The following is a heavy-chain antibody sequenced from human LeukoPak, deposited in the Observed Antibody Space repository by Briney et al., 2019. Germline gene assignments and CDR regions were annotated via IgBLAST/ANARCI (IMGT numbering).Heavy chain of an antibody. D-gene: IGHD6-19*01. J-gene: IGHJ6*02. Sequence: SETLSLTCAVYGGSFSGYYWSWIRQPPGKGLEWIGEINHSGSTNYNPSLKSRVTISVDTSKNQFSLKLSSVTAADTAVYYCARTKVAGNVGVYYYYGMDVWGQGTTVTVSS. CDR3: ARTKVAGNVGVYYYYGMDV. CDR2: INHSGST. CDR1: GGSFSGYY. V-gene: IGHV4-34*01.